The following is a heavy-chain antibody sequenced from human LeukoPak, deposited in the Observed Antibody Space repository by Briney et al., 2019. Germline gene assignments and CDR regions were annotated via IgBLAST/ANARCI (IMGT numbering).Heavy chain of an antibody. CDR3: ARGDCSSTSCYYYMDV. D-gene: IGHD2-2*01. CDR2: INHSGST. CDR1: GGSFSGYY. J-gene: IGHJ6*03. V-gene: IGHV4-34*01. Sequence: NTSETLSLTCAVYGGSFSGYYWSWIRQPPGKGLEWIGEINHSGSTNYNPSLKSRVTISVDTSKNQFSLKLSSVTAADTAVYYCARGDCSSTSCYYYMDVWGKGTTVTVSS.